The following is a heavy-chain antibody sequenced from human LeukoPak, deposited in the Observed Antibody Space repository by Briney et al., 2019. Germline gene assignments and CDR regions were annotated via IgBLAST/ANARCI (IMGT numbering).Heavy chain of an antibody. D-gene: IGHD3-16*02. CDR3: ARNLRLGELSFGN. V-gene: IGHV3-53*01. CDR1: GFTVSSAF. Sequence: GGSLRLSCAASGFTVSSAFMSWVRQAPGKGLEWVSVIYSGGTTYSADSVKGRFTISRDNSKNTLYLQMNSLIAEDTAVYYCARNLRLGELSFGNWGQGTLVTVSS. J-gene: IGHJ4*02. CDR2: IYSGGTT.